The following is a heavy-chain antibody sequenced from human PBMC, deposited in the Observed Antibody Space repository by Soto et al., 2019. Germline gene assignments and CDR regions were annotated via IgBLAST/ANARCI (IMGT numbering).Heavy chain of an antibody. D-gene: IGHD3-3*01. CDR2: IYYSGST. Sequence: QLQLQESGPGLVKPSETLSLTCTVSGGSISSSSYYWGWIRQPPGKGLEWIGSIYYSGSTYYNPSLKSRVTISVDTSKNQFSLKLSSVTAADTAVYYCARPVAIFGVVIPGFGAFDIWGQGTMVTVSS. V-gene: IGHV4-39*01. CDR3: ARPVAIFGVVIPGFGAFDI. J-gene: IGHJ3*02. CDR1: GGSISSSSYY.